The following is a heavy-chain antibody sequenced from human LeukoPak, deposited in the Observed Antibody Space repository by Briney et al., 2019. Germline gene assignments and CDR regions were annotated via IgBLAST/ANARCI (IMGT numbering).Heavy chain of an antibody. Sequence: PSETLSLTCGVSGGSISSTNWWTWVRQPPGEGLEWIGEVHLSGGTNYNPSLESRVTMSVDMSENHISLKLTSVTAADTAVYSCAREGGPYRPLDYSGQGTLVTVSS. CDR2: VHLSGGT. V-gene: IGHV4-4*02. CDR1: GGSISSTNW. J-gene: IGHJ4*02. CDR3: AREGGPYRPLDY.